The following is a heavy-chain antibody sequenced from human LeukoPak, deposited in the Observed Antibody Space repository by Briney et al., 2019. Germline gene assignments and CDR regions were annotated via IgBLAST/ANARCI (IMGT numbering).Heavy chain of an antibody. V-gene: IGHV3-21*04. D-gene: IGHD1-1*01. CDR2: ISSSSSYI. J-gene: IGHJ4*02. CDR3: ASLRSLSTAENWYFDY. Sequence: GGSLRLSCAASGFTFSSYSMNWVRQAPGKGLEWVSSISSSSSYIYYADSVKGRFTISRDNAKNSLYLQMNSLRADDTAVYFCASLRSLSTAENWYFDYWGQGTLVTVSS. CDR1: GFTFSSYS.